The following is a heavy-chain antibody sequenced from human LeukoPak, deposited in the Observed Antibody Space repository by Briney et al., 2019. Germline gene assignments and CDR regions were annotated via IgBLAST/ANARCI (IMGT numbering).Heavy chain of an antibody. CDR3: ARVQSGIVGAYCLDY. V-gene: IGHV4-39*07. D-gene: IGHD1-26*01. CDR1: GGSISSSSYY. Sequence: SETLSLTCTVSGGSISSSSYYWGWIRQPPGKGLEWIGSIYYSGGTYYNPSLKSRVTISVDTSKNQFSLKLSSVTAADTAVYYCARVQSGIVGAYCLDYWGQGTLVTVSS. J-gene: IGHJ4*02. CDR2: IYYSGGT.